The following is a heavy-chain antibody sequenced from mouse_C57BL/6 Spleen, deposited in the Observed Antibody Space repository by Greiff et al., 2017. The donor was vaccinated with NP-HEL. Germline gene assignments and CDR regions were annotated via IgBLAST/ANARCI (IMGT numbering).Heavy chain of an antibody. Sequence: ESGPGLVKPSQSLSLTCSFTGYSIPSGYYWNWIRQFPGNKLEWMGYISYDGGNNYNPSLKNRISITRDTSKNQFFLKLNSVTTEDTATYYCAREGAQATPFAYWGQGTLVTVSA. CDR2: ISYDGGN. D-gene: IGHD3-2*02. CDR1: GYSIPSGYY. V-gene: IGHV3-6*01. CDR3: AREGAQATPFAY. J-gene: IGHJ3*01.